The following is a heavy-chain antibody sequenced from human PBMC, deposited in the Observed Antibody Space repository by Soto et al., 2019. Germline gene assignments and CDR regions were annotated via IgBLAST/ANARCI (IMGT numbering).Heavy chain of an antibody. V-gene: IGHV3-11*01. CDR2: IGGTSNVI. Sequence: GGSLRLSCEASGFIFSANYMTWIRQAPGKGLEWVSYIGGTSNVIYYADSVKGRFTISRDNAKNSLYLQMNSLRAEDTAVYYCARVGLSAADFDYWGRGAPVTVSS. D-gene: IGHD6-25*01. CDR3: ARVGLSAADFDY. J-gene: IGHJ4*02. CDR1: GFIFSANY.